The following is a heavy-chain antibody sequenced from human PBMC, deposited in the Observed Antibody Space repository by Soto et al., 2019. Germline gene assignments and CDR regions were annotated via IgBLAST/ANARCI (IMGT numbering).Heavy chain of an antibody. Sequence: GGSLRLSCEASGFTFSDYYMTWVRQAPGKGLEWVSYISRNAETMLYADSVKGRFTISRDNANHSTFLQINSLRAEDTAVYYCTRGNNYGRTLDFWGQGILVTVSS. CDR3: TRGNNYGRTLDF. CDR1: GFTFSDYY. D-gene: IGHD5-18*01. CDR2: ISRNAETM. J-gene: IGHJ4*02. V-gene: IGHV3-11*01.